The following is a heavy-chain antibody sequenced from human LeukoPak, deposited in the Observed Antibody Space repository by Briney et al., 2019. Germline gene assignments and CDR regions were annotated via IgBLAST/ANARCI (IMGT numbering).Heavy chain of an antibody. D-gene: IGHD3-16*02. CDR2: ISAYNGNT. V-gene: IGHV1-18*01. Sequence: ASVKVSCKASGYTFTSYGISWVRQAPGQGLEWMGWISAYNGNTNCAQKLQGRVTMTTDTSTSTAYMELRSLRSDDTAVYYCARSYYYDYVWGSYRSDAFDIWGQGTMVTVSS. J-gene: IGHJ3*02. CDR1: GYTFTSYG. CDR3: ARSYYYDYVWGSYRSDAFDI.